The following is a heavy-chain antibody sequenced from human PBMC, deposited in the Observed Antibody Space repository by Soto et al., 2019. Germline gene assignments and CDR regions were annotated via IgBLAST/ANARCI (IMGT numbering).Heavy chain of an antibody. CDR1: GYTFTSYY. J-gene: IGHJ4*02. D-gene: IGHD3-3*01. V-gene: IGHV1-46*03. CDR3: ARDIAPLRFLEWFPSPFDY. CDR2: INPSGGST. Sequence: GASVKVSCKASGYTFTSYYMHWVRQAPGRGLEWMGIINPSGGSTSYAQKFQGRVTMTRDTSTSTVYMELSSLRSEDTAVYYCARDIAPLRFLEWFPSPFDYWGQGTLVTVSS.